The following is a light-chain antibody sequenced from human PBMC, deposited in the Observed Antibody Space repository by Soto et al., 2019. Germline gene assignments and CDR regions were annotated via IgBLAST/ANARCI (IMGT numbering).Light chain of an antibody. Sequence: IVLTQSPGTLALSPGERSTLSCRSSQSVSSSYLAWYQQKPGQAPRPLIFDASTRATGIPSRFSGSGSGTDFTLTISSLEPEDFAVYYCQQRNNWPPVTFGQGTRLEIK. J-gene: IGKJ5*01. CDR2: DAS. CDR3: QQRNNWPPVT. CDR1: QSVSSSY. V-gene: IGKV3D-20*02.